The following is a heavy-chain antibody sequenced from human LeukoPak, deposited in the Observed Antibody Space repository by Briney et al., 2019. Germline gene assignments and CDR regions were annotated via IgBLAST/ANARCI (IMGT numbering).Heavy chain of an antibody. CDR3: SSSHHDAFDI. CDR1: GFTFSSYA. J-gene: IGHJ3*02. D-gene: IGHD6-6*01. Sequence: GGSLRLSCAASGFTFSSYAMHWVRQAPGKGLEWVAVISYDGSNKYYADSVKGRFTISRDNAKNSLYLQMNSLRAEDTAVYYCSSSHHDAFDIWGQGTMVTVSS. CDR2: ISYDGSNK. V-gene: IGHV3-30*04.